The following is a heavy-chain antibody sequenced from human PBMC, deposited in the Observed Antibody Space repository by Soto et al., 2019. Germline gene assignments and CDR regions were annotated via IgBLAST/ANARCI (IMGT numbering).Heavy chain of an antibody. CDR3: ASGFVLWFDP. CDR2: INAGNGNT. V-gene: IGHV1-3*05. D-gene: IGHD3-16*01. J-gene: IGHJ5*02. CDR1: GYTFTSYA. Sequence: QVQLVQSGAEEKKPGATVKVSCKASGYTFTSYAMDWVRQAPGQRLEWMGWINAGNGNTKYSQKFQGRVTITWGATARTAYRELSSVRSEVTAVYYCASGFVLWFDPWGQGTLVTVSS.